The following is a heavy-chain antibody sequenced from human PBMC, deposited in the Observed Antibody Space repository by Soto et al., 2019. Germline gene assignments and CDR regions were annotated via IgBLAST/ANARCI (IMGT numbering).Heavy chain of an antibody. CDR3: ARDLAGPLDY. D-gene: IGHD3-3*02. V-gene: IGHV3-33*01. CDR1: GFTFSSYC. CDR2: IWYDGSNK. J-gene: IGHJ4*02. Sequence: GGPLRLSYAASGFTFSSYCMHWVRQAPGKGLEWVAVIWYDGSNKYYADSVKGRFTISRDNSKNTLYLQMNSLRAEYTAVYYCARDLAGPLDYWGQGTLVTVSS.